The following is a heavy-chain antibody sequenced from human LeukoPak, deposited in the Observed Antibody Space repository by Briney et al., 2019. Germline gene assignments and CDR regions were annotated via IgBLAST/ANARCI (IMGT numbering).Heavy chain of an antibody. D-gene: IGHD3-22*01. CDR3: ARLVSVTYYYDSSGYYDYFDY. J-gene: IGHJ4*02. V-gene: IGHV4-39*01. Sequence: SETLSLTCTVSGGSISSSSYHWGWIRQPPGKGLERIGSIYYSASTYYNPSLKSRVTISVDTSKNQFSLKLSSVTAADTAVYYCARLVSVTYYYDSSGYYDYFDYWGQGTLVTVSS. CDR2: IYYSAST. CDR1: GGSISSSSYH.